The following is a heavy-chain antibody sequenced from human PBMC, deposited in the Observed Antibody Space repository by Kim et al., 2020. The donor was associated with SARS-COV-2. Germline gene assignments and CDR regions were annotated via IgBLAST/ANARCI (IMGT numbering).Heavy chain of an antibody. Sequence: YADSVQGRFTISRDNSRNKLYLQMNSLRVEDPAVYYCSKEETSSSPFHYWGQGILVTVSS. V-gene: IGHV3-23*01. J-gene: IGHJ4*02. CDR3: SKEETSSSPFHY. D-gene: IGHD6-6*01.